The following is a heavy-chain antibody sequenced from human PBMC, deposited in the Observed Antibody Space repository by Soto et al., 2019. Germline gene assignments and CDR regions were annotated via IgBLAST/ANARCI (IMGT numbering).Heavy chain of an antibody. Sequence: PGESLKISCKGSGYSFTSYWISWVRQMPGKGLEWMGRIDPSDSYTNYSPSFQGHVTISADKSISTAYLQWSSLKASDTAMYYCASFWPEAATGQDWGQGTLVTVSS. J-gene: IGHJ4*02. CDR2: IDPSDSYT. CDR3: ASFWPEAATGQD. V-gene: IGHV5-10-1*01. D-gene: IGHD6-13*01. CDR1: GYSFTSYW.